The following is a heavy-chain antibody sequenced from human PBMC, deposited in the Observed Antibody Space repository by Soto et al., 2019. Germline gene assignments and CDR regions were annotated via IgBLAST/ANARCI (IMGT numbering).Heavy chain of an antibody. Sequence: GGSLRLSCAASGFTFSSYAMSWVRQAPGKGLEWVSAISGSGGSTYYADSVKGRFTISRDNSKNTLYLQMNSLRAEDTAVYYCAKSPILLWFGEFPYYFDYWGQGTLVTVSS. J-gene: IGHJ4*02. CDR3: AKSPILLWFGEFPYYFDY. CDR1: GFTFSSYA. V-gene: IGHV3-23*01. D-gene: IGHD3-10*01. CDR2: ISGSGGST.